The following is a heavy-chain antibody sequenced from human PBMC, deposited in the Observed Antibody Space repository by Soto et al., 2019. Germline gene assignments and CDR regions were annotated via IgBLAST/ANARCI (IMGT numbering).Heavy chain of an antibody. CDR1: GYTLTSYG. V-gene: IGHV1-18*04. Sequence: GASVKVSCKASGYTLTSYGISWVRQAPGQGLEWMGWISAYSGKTNYAQKHQGRVTMTTDTSTSTAYMELRSLRSEDTAVYYCARVGIAPARGWFDPWGQGTLVTVSS. CDR3: ARVGIAPARGWFDP. J-gene: IGHJ5*02. D-gene: IGHD6-13*01. CDR2: ISAYSGKT.